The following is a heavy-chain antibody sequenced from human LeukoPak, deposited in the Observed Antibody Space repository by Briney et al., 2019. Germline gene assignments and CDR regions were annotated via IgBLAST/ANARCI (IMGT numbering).Heavy chain of an antibody. D-gene: IGHD3-22*01. CDR3: ARAITYYYDSSGYGFDY. Sequence: GGSLRLSCAASGFTFSDYYMSWIRQAPGKGLEWVSYISSSGSTIYYADSVKGRFTISRDNAKNSLYLQMNSLRAEDTAVYYCARAITYYYDSSGYGFDYWGQGTLVTISS. CDR1: GFTFSDYY. V-gene: IGHV3-11*04. CDR2: ISSSGSTI. J-gene: IGHJ4*02.